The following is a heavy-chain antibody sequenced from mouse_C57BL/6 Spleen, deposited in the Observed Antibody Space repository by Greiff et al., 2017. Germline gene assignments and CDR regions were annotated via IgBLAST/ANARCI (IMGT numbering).Heavy chain of an antibody. J-gene: IGHJ1*03. D-gene: IGHD1-1*01. CDR1: EYEFPSHD. CDR2: INSDGGST. Sequence: EVQRVESGGGLVQPGESLKLSCESNEYEFPSHDMSWVRKTPEKRLELVAAINSDGGSTYYPDTMERRFIISRDNTKKTLYLQMSSLRSEDTALYYCARHGGGYYGSYWYFDVWGTGTTVTVSS. V-gene: IGHV5-2*01. CDR3: ARHGGGYYGSYWYFDV.